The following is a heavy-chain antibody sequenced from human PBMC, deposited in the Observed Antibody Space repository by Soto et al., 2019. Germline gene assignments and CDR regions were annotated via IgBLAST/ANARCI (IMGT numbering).Heavy chain of an antibody. CDR1: GFTFDDYG. D-gene: IGHD3-10*01. CDR2: ISWNSGSI. V-gene: IGHV3-9*01. CDR3: ARQSGSPNTYAFDI. Sequence: GGSLRLSCAASGFTFDDYGMHWVRQAPGKGLEWVSGISWNSGSIGYADSVKGRFTISRDNAKNSLYLQMNSLRAEDTALYYCARQSGSPNTYAFDIWGQGTMVTVSS. J-gene: IGHJ3*02.